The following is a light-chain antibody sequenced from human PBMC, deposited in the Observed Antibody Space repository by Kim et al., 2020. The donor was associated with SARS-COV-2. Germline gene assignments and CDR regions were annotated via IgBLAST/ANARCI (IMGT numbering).Light chain of an antibody. CDR3: QQYGSSPRT. J-gene: IGKJ1*01. CDR1: QSVSSNY. V-gene: IGKV3-20*01. CDR2: GAS. Sequence: EIVLTQSPSTLSLSPGERATLSCRASQSVSSNYLAWYQQKPGQTPRLLIYGASTRAPGIPDRFSGTGSGTDFTLTISRLDPEDFAVYHCQQYGSSPRTFGQGTKVDIK.